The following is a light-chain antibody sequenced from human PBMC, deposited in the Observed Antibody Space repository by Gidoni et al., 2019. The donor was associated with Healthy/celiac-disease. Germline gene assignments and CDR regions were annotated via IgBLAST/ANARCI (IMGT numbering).Light chain of an antibody. CDR1: QSISSY. Sequence: DIQMTQSPSSLSASVGDRVTITCRASQSISSYLNWYQQKPGKAPKLLIYAASSLQSGVPSRFSGSGSGTVFTLTISSLQPEDFATYYCQQSYSTRPYTFXQXTKLEIK. CDR2: AAS. V-gene: IGKV1-39*01. J-gene: IGKJ2*01. CDR3: QQSYSTRPYT.